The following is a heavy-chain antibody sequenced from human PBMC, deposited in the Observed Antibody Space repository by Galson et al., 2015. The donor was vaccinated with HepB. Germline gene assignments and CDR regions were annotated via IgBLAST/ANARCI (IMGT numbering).Heavy chain of an antibody. CDR3: ARGLLAAADRGWFDP. D-gene: IGHD3-3*02. J-gene: IGHJ5*02. CDR2: IDPRGGST. CDR1: GYTFTNYY. V-gene: IGHV1-46*01. Sequence: SVKVSCKASGYTFTNYYIHWVRQAPGQGLVWMAIIDPRGGSTTFAQKFQGRVTLTADESTTTAYMKLSSLKSGDTAVYYCARGLLAAADRGWFDPWGQGTLVTVSS.